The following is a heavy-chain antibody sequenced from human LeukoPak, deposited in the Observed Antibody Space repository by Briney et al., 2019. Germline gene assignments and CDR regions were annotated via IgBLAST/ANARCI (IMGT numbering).Heavy chain of an antibody. D-gene: IGHD2-2*01. CDR1: GFTFSSYW. J-gene: IGHJ4*02. CDR2: ISSSSSYI. CDR3: ARAGVGGSSTSCDF. V-gene: IGHV3-21*01. Sequence: PGRSLRLSCVASGFTFSSYWMSWVRQAPGTGLEWVSSISSSSSYIYYADSVKGRFTISRDNAKNSLYLQMNSLRAEDTAVYYCARAGVGGSSTSCDFWGQGTLVTVSS.